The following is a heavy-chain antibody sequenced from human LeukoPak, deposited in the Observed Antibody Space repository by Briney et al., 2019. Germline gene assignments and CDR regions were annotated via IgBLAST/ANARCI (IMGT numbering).Heavy chain of an antibody. CDR3: ARVFRGYSWFDP. J-gene: IGHJ5*02. CDR2: MNPNSGNT. V-gene: IGHV1-8*01. D-gene: IGHD5-12*01. Sequence: ASVKVSCKASGYTFTSYDITWVRQATGQGLEWMGWMNPNSGNTGYAQKFQGRVTMTRNTSISTAYMELSSLRSEDTAVYYCARVFRGYSWFDPWGQGTLVTVSS. CDR1: GYTFTSYD.